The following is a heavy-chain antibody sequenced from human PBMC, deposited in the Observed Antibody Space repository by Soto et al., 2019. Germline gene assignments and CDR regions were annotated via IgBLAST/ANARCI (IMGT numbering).Heavy chain of an antibody. CDR2: ISDDGSQK. J-gene: IGHJ4*02. CDR3: AKEAPGGWHFFDT. CDR1: GFTFRTYG. Sequence: GGSLRLSCAASGFTFRTYGMHWVRQAPGKGLEWVAFISDDGSQKYYGDSVKGRFTISRDNSKNTLSLRMISLGTEDTSVYYCAKEAPGGWHFFDTWGQGTLVTVSS. V-gene: IGHV3-30*18. D-gene: IGHD6-19*01.